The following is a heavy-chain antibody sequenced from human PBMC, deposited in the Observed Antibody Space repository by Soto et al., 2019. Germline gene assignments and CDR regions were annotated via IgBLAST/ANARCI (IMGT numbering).Heavy chain of an antibody. CDR2: VSGNGGTT. D-gene: IGHD3-3*01. CDR3: AKGKAHTLFGVDTLFDY. Sequence: LRLSCAGSGFTFNDAWMTWVRQAPGKGLEWVSLVSGNGGTTNYADSVKGRFTISRDNSQKTLYLQMNSLRAEDTAIYYCAKGKAHTLFGVDTLFDYWGQGTLVTVSS. CDR1: GFTFNDAW. J-gene: IGHJ4*02. V-gene: IGHV3-23*01.